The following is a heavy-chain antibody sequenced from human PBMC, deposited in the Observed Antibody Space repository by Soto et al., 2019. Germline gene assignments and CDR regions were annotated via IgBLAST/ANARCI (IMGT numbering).Heavy chain of an antibody. V-gene: IGHV4-31*03. J-gene: IGHJ4*02. CDR3: ARDLGSEQWFFDN. CDR1: GASVSGDGSY. Sequence: QVQLQESGPGLVKPSQTLSLPCLVSGASVSGDGSYCSWIRQHPGKGLEFIGYIHNSGSTYSNPSLENRVAMSIDTSKNQFSLRLSSVTAADSAVYFCARDLGSEQWFFDNWGQGILVTVSS. D-gene: IGHD6-19*01. CDR2: IHNSGST.